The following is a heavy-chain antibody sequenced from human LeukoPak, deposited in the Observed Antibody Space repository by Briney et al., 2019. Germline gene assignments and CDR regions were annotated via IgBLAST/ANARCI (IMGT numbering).Heavy chain of an antibody. D-gene: IGHD3-22*01. V-gene: IGHV3-23*01. Sequence: PGGSLRLSCAASGFTFSSYSMNWVRQAPGKGLEWVSAISGGGGSTYYADSVKGRFTISRDNSKNTLYLQMNSLRAEDTAVYYCAKAHYYDSNGYSTDYFDYWGQGTLVTVSS. CDR3: AKAHYYDSNGYSTDYFDY. CDR2: ISGGGGST. J-gene: IGHJ4*02. CDR1: GFTFSSYS.